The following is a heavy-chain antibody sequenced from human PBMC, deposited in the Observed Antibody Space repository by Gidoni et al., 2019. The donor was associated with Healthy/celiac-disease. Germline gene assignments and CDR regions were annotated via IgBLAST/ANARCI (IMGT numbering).Heavy chain of an antibody. V-gene: IGHV3-30*18. Sequence: QVQLVESGGGVVQPGRSLRLSCAASGFTFSSYGMHWVRQAPGKGLEWVAVISYDGSNKYYADSVKGRFTISRDNSKNTLYLQMNSLRAEDTAVYYCAKGQGDVPYWGQGTLVTVSS. CDR3: AKGQGDVPY. D-gene: IGHD3-10*02. CDR1: GFTFSSYG. CDR2: ISYDGSNK. J-gene: IGHJ4*02.